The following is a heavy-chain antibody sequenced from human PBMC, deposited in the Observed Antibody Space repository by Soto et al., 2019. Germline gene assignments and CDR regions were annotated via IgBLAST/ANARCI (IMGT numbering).Heavy chain of an antibody. J-gene: IGHJ4*02. D-gene: IGHD3-10*01. Sequence: SETLSLTCTVSGDSISSYYWGWIRQPPGKGLEWIGSIYYSGSTYYNPSLKSRVTISVDTSKNQFSLKLSSVTAADTAVYYCARPGNYGSGSYLYYLDYWGQGTLVTVSS. CDR3: ARPGNYGSGSYLYYLDY. CDR1: GDSISSYY. V-gene: IGHV4-39*01. CDR2: IYYSGST.